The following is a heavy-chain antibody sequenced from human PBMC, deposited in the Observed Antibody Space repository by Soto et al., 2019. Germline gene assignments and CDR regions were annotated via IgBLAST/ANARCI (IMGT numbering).Heavy chain of an antibody. CDR1: GFTFSSYS. J-gene: IGHJ4*02. CDR3: AKDAPYYYDSSGYYGPFDY. D-gene: IGHD3-22*01. V-gene: IGHV3-23*01. CDR2: ITGSGGST. Sequence: GGSLRLSCAASGFTFSSYSMSWVRQAPGKGLEWVSAITGSGGSTYYADSVKGRFTISRDNSKNTLYLQMNSLRAEDTAMYYCAKDAPYYYDSSGYYGPFDYWGQGTLVTVYS.